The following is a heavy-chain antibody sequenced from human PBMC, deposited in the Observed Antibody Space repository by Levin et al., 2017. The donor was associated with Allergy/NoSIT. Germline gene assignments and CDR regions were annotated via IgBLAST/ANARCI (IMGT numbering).Heavy chain of an antibody. CDR1: GFTFDDYA. D-gene: IGHD3-10*01. CDR2: ISWNSGSI. J-gene: IGHJ3*02. Sequence: GGSLRLSCAASGFTFDDYAMHWVRQAPGKGLEWVSGISWNSGSIGYADSVKGRFTISRDNAKSSLYLQMNSLRTEDTALYYCAKDNIGLPDAFDIWGQGTMVIVSS. V-gene: IGHV3-9*01. CDR3: AKDNIGLPDAFDI.